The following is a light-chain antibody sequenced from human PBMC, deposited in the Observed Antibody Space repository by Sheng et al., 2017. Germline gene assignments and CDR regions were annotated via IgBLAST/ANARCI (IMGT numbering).Light chain of an antibody. CDR2: TN. CDR1: SSNIGSNS. Sequence: QSVLAQPPSASATPGQRVTISCSGSSSNIGSNSVFWYQQFPGTAPKLLIFTNQRPSGVPDRFSGSRSGTSASLAISGLRSEDEADYYCAAWDDSLSGWVFGGGTKLTVL. J-gene: IGLJ3*02. CDR3: AAWDDSLSGWV. V-gene: IGLV1-47*01.